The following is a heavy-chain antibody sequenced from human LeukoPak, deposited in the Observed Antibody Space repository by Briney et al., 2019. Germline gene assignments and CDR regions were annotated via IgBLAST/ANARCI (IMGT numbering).Heavy chain of an antibody. CDR1: GDSIRSDFYY. CDR3: ASARRYSGYDSWEFYYYGMDV. CDR2: IYTSGST. Sequence: SETLSLTCTVSGDSIRSDFYYWSWIRQPAGKELEWTGRIYTSGSTTYNPSLKSRVTISIDMSKNQFSLHLSSVTAADTAVYYCASARRYSGYDSWEFYYYGMDVWGRGTTVTVSS. D-gene: IGHD5-12*01. V-gene: IGHV4-61*02. J-gene: IGHJ6*02.